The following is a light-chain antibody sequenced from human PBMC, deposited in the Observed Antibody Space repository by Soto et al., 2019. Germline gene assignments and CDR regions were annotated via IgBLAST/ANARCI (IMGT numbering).Light chain of an antibody. CDR2: WAS. Sequence: DIVMTQSPDSLAVSLGERATINCKSSQSVLYSSNNKNYLAWYQHKPGQPPKLLIYWASIRDSGVPDRFSGGGSGTYFTLSISSLQAEDVAVSYCQQYYGTPPYTFGQGTKREIK. J-gene: IGKJ2*01. CDR3: QQYYGTPPYT. V-gene: IGKV4-1*01. CDR1: QSVLYSSNNKNY.